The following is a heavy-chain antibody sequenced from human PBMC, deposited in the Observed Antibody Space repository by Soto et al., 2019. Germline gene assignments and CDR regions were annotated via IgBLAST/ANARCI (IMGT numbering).Heavy chain of an antibody. Sequence: QVQLQESGPGLVKPSETLSLTCTVSGGSISGGVHSWSWIRQPPGKGLEWIGHIFDSGSTYYNPSLKSRLTISVDTSKNQFSLRLSSVTAADTAVYGCAREIMPLTNDWYFDLWGRGTLVTVSS. D-gene: IGHD2-8*01. CDR1: GGSISGGVHS. V-gene: IGHV4-30-4*01. CDR2: IFDSGST. CDR3: AREIMPLTNDWYFDL. J-gene: IGHJ2*01.